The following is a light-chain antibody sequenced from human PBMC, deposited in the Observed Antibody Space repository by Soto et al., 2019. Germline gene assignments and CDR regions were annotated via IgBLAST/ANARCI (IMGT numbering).Light chain of an antibody. V-gene: IGKV3D-15*01. CDR2: GAS. CDR3: QQYDNWPPLT. J-gene: IGKJ4*01. Sequence: EVLMTQSPATLSLSPGERATLSCRASQSVSSNLAWYQQRRGQAPRLLIYGASSRATGIPARFSGSGSGTEFTLTISSLQSEDFAVYYCQQYDNWPPLTFGGGNKVEIK. CDR1: QSVSSN.